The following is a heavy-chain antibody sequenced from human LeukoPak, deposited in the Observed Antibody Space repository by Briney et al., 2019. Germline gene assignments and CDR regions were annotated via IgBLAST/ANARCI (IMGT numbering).Heavy chain of an antibody. CDR1: GYGFTSYC. CDR2: IYPGDSDT. V-gene: IGHV5-51*01. Sequence: GESLKISCTGSGYGFTSYCIGWVRQMPGKGLEWMGIIYPGDSDTTYSPTFQGQVTISADTSIRTAFLQWSSLKASDTAIYYCARRGRNFDFDLWGQGTLVTVSS. J-gene: IGHJ4*01. D-gene: IGHD3-9*01. CDR3: ARRGRNFDFDL.